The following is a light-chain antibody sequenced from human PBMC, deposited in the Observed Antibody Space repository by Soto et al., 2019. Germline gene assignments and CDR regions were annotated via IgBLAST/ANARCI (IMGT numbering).Light chain of an antibody. Sequence: EIVMTQSPATLSVSPGERATLSCRASHDVSNNLAWYQQKLGQAPRLLIYGASTRATGIPARFSGSGSGTEFTLTINSLQSEDFAIYFCQQYDDWPGTFGQGTKVDIK. CDR2: GAS. V-gene: IGKV3-15*01. J-gene: IGKJ1*01. CDR3: QQYDDWPGT. CDR1: HDVSNN.